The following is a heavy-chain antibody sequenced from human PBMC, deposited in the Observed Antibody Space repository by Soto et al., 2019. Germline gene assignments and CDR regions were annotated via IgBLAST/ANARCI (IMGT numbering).Heavy chain of an antibody. CDR3: ATTLKNYGDYRIFDY. J-gene: IGHJ4*02. Sequence: PGGSLRLSCAASGFTFSSYSMNWVRQAPGKGQELVSYISSSGNTIYYVDSVKGRFTISRDNAKNSLYLQMNSLRDEDTAVYYCATTLKNYGDYRIFDYWGQGTLVTVSS. V-gene: IGHV3-48*02. CDR2: ISSSGNTI. D-gene: IGHD4-17*01. CDR1: GFTFSSYS.